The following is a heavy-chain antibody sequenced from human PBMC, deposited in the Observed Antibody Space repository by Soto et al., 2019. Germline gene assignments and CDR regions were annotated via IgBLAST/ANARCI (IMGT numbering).Heavy chain of an antibody. Sequence: KPSETLSLTCTVSGDSLSTYYWSWIRQPAGERLEWIGRIHDTGRTNYNPSLKSRVTMSVDTSKNQFSLRVNSVTAADTAVYYCARESVSGTYRFDSWGQGTLVTV. D-gene: IGHD3-16*02. CDR3: ARESVSGTYRFDS. CDR2: IHDTGRT. V-gene: IGHV4-4*07. CDR1: GDSLSTYY. J-gene: IGHJ4*02.